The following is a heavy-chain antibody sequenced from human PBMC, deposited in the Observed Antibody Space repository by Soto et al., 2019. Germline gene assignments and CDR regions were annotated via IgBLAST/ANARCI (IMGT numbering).Heavy chain of an antibody. D-gene: IGHD4-17*01. CDR1: GGTISSGGDY. J-gene: IGHJ4*02. CDR3: ASRSYGGILDY. V-gene: IGHV4-31*03. CDR2: IYYSGST. Sequence: PSETLSLTCTVSGGTISSGGDYWSWIRQHPGKGLEWIGYIYYSGSTYYNPSLKSRVTISVDTSKNQFSLKLSSVTAADTAVYYCASRSYGGILDYWGQGTLVTV.